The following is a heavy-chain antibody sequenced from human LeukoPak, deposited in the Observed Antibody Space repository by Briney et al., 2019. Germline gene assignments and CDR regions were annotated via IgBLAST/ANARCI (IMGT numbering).Heavy chain of an antibody. CDR2: IYYSGST. CDR1: GGSVSSGSYY. Sequence: SETLSLTCTVSGGSVSSGSYYWSWIRQPPGKGLEWIGYIYYSGSTNYNPSLKSRVTISVDTSKSQFSLKLSSVTAADTAVYYCARAVGYCSGGSCSLDYWGQGTLVTVSS. V-gene: IGHV4-61*01. CDR3: ARAVGYCSGGSCSLDY. J-gene: IGHJ4*02. D-gene: IGHD2-15*01.